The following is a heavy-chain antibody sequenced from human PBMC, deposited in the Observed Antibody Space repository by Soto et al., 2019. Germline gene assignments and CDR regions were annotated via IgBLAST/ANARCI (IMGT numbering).Heavy chain of an antibody. D-gene: IGHD5-18*01. V-gene: IGHV3-74*01. CDR3: ARGIQLRYGMYV. CDR1: GFTFTNHW. Sequence: EVQLVESGGGLVQPGGSLRLSCAATGFTFTNHWMHWVRQAPGKGLVWVSRINGDGTGTFYADSVKGRFAISRDNAMDTVYLQLSDLRGEDTAVYFCARGIQLRYGMYVWGQGTTVTVSS. CDR2: INGDGTGT. J-gene: IGHJ6*02.